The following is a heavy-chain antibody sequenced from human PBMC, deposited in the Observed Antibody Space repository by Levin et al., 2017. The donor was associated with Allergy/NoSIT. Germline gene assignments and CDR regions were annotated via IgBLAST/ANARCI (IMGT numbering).Heavy chain of an antibody. CDR2: ISSSSSYI. CDR1: GFTFRTYS. CDR3: VRDWELS. Sequence: LSLTCAASGFTFRTYSMNWVRQAPGKGLEWVSSISSSSSYIFYADSVKGRFTISRDNARNSLYLQLNSLRAEDTAVYYCVRDWELSWGQGTLVNVPS. V-gene: IGHV3-21*01. J-gene: IGHJ5*02. D-gene: IGHD1-26*01.